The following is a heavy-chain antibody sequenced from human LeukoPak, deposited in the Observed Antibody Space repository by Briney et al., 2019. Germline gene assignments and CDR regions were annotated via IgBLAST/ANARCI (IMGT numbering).Heavy chain of an antibody. V-gene: IGHV3-33*01. CDR1: GFTFSSYG. Sequence: GGSLRLSCAASGFTFSSYGMHWVRQAPGKGLEWVALIWFDGSNKYYADSVKGRFTISRDNSKNTLYLQMNSLRAEDTAAYYCARDSNGYCSGGSCLPMGYWGQGTLVTVSS. D-gene: IGHD2-15*01. CDR2: IWFDGSNK. J-gene: IGHJ4*02. CDR3: ARDSNGYCSGGSCLPMGY.